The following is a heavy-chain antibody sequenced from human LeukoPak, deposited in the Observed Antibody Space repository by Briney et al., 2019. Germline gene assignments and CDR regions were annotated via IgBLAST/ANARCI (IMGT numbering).Heavy chain of an antibody. V-gene: IGHV3-23*01. CDR2: ISGSGGST. CDR1: GFTFSSYA. CDR3: AKDGDGWQPEYFQH. Sequence: PAVSLRLSCAASGFTFSSYAMSWVRQAPGKGLEWVSAISGSGGSTYYADSVKGRFTISRDNSKNTLYLQMNSLRAEDTAVYYCAKDGDGWQPEYFQHWGQGTLVTVSS. D-gene: IGHD2-21*01. J-gene: IGHJ1*01.